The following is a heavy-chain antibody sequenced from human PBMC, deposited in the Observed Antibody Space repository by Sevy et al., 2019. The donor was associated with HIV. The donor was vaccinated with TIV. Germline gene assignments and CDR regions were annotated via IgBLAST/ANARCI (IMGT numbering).Heavy chain of an antibody. J-gene: IGHJ6*02. CDR2: IGANNGNT. V-gene: IGHV1-18*01. D-gene: IGHD2-15*01. Sequence: ASVKVSCKASGYTFTSYGISWVRQAPGQGLEWVGWIGANNGNTNYAQKVQGRVTMTTDTSTSKAYMELRSLRSDDTAVYYCARIERSVCGTCSPYGMDVWGQGTTVTVSS. CDR1: GYTFTSYG. CDR3: ARIERSVCGTCSPYGMDV.